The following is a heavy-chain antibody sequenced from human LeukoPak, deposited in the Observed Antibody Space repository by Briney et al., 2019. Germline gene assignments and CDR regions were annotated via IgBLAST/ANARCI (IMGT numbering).Heavy chain of an antibody. D-gene: IGHD5-24*01. J-gene: IGHJ5*02. CDR1: GFSLSGSV. CDR3: SRYEMAIALLDP. CDR2: IGSNADSYAT. Sequence: GGSLKLSCTASGFSLSGSVIHWVRRASGKGLEWVGRIGSNADSYATVYGASVKGRFTFSRDDSKNTAYLQMSSLKTEDTAVYYCSRYEMAIALLDPWGQGTLVSVSS. V-gene: IGHV3-73*01.